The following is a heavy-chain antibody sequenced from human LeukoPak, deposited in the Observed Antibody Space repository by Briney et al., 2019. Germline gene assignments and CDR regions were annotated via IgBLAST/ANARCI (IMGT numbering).Heavy chain of an antibody. J-gene: IGHJ6*02. V-gene: IGHV4-34*01. Sequence: SETLSLTCAVYGGSFSGYYWSWIRRPPGKGLEWIGEINHSGSTNYNPSLKSRVTISVDTSKNQFSLKLSSVTAADTAVYYCARGRLVYYYGMDVWGQGTTVTVSS. CDR1: GGSFSGYY. CDR2: INHSGST. CDR3: ARGRLVYYYGMDV.